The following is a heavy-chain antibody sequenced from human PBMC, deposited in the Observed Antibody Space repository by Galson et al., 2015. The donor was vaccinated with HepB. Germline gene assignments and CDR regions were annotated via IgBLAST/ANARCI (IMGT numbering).Heavy chain of an antibody. J-gene: IGHJ6*02. Sequence: SVKVSCKASGGTFSSYAISWVRQAPGQGLEWMGGIIPIFGTANYAQKFQGRVTITADESTSTAYMELSSLRSEDTAVYYCAKGGYSYGSNYYYYGRDVWGQGTTVTVSS. V-gene: IGHV1-69*13. D-gene: IGHD5-18*01. CDR2: IIPIFGTA. CDR3: AKGGYSYGSNYYYYGRDV. CDR1: GGTFSSYA.